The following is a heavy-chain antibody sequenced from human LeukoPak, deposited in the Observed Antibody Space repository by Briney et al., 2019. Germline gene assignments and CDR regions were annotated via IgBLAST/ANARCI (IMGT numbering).Heavy chain of an antibody. CDR3: ARLYYDSSGYYPYYFDY. Sequence: PSETLSLTCTVSGGSISSDDYYWSWIRQPPGKGLEWIGYISYSGNTYYNPSLKSRVTISVDTSKNQFSLKLSSVTAADTAVYYCARLYYDSSGYYPYYFDYWGQGTLVTVSS. D-gene: IGHD3-22*01. CDR2: ISYSGNT. J-gene: IGHJ4*02. V-gene: IGHV4-30-4*01. CDR1: GGSISSDDYY.